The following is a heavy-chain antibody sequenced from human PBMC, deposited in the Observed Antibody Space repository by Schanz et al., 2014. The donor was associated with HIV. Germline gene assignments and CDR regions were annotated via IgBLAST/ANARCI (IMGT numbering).Heavy chain of an antibody. CDR1: GVPFRNYG. CDR2: TLHDGSGT. J-gene: IGHJ6*02. Sequence: QVQLVESGGGVVQPGTSLRLSCAASGVPFRNYGMHWVRQAPGKGLEWVAVTLHDGSGTYYADSVRGRFNISRDNSKNTLYPQMNNLRREDTAVYFCARDQTTINYYYYALDVWGQGTTVTVTS. D-gene: IGHD1-1*01. V-gene: IGHV3-33*05. CDR3: ARDQTTINYYYYALDV.